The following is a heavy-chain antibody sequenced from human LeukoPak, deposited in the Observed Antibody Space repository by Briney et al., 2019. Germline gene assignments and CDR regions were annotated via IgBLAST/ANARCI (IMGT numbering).Heavy chain of an antibody. CDR2: IYHSGST. Sequence: PSETLSLTCTVSGYSISSGYYWGWIRQPPGKGLEWIGSIYHSGSTYYNPSLKSRVTISVDTSKNQFSLKLSSVTAADTAVYYCARFDSSGYYLGISDAFDIWGQGTMVTVSS. V-gene: IGHV4-38-2*02. CDR1: GYSISSGYY. CDR3: ARFDSSGYYLGISDAFDI. D-gene: IGHD3-22*01. J-gene: IGHJ3*02.